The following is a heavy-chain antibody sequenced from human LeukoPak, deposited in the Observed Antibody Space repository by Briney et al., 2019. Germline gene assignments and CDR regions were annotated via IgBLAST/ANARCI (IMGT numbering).Heavy chain of an antibody. D-gene: IGHD5-12*01. Sequence: PGGSLRLSCAASGFTFSSFNMNWVRQAPGKAMEWVPSITSSGTHIFYADSVRGRFTISRDNAENSLYLQMNSLRAEDTAVYYCARDCCGYDTKYDYWGQGTLVTVSS. CDR3: ARDCCGYDTKYDY. V-gene: IGHV3-21*01. J-gene: IGHJ4*02. CDR2: ITSSGTHI. CDR1: GFTFSSFN.